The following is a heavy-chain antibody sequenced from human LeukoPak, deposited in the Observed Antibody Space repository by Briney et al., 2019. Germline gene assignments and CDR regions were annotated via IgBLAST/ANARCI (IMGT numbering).Heavy chain of an antibody. D-gene: IGHD4-17*01. Sequence: GGSLRLSCAASGFTFSSYWMSWVRQAPGKGLEWVANIKQDGSEKYYVDSVKGRFTISRDNAKNSLYLQMNSLRAEDTAVYYCARDLTVTTGEHFDYWGQGTLVTVSS. CDR3: ARDLTVTTGEHFDY. J-gene: IGHJ4*02. CDR1: GFTFSSYW. CDR2: IKQDGSEK. V-gene: IGHV3-7*01.